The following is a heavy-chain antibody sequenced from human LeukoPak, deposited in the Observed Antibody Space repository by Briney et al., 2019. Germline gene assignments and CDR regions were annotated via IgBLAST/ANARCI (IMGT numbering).Heavy chain of an antibody. CDR3: ARAGSGGGYNFQFDC. V-gene: IGHV1-2*02. CDR2: INPNSGGT. D-gene: IGHD5-24*01. Sequence: ASVKVSCKASGYTFTGYYMHWVRQAPGQGLEWMGWINPNSGGTNYAQKFQGRVTMTRDTSISTAYMELSRLRSDDTAVYYCARAGSGGGYNFQFDCWGQGTLVTVSS. J-gene: IGHJ4*02. CDR1: GYTFTGYY.